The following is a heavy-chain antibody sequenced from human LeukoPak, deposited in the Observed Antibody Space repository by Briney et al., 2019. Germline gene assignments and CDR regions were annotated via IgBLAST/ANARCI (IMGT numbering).Heavy chain of an antibody. D-gene: IGHD2-2*01. Sequence: GGSLRLSCGASGFTVGNNYMTWVRQAPGKGLEWVSVIYGDGSIFYADSVKGRFTISRDNFKNTLYLQMNSLRGEDTAVYFCARELWGHCSTISCPLGYWGQGTLVTVSS. CDR3: ARELWGHCSTISCPLGY. CDR2: IYGDGSI. V-gene: IGHV3-66*01. CDR1: GFTVGNNY. J-gene: IGHJ4*02.